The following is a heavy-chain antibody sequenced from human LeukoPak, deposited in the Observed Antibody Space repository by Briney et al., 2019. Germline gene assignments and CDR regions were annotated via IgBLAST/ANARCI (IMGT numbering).Heavy chain of an antibody. J-gene: IGHJ4*02. CDR2: INHSGST. CDR1: GGSISSYY. CDR3: ARLRPKRPWIQLWDRANFDY. V-gene: IGHV4-34*01. D-gene: IGHD5-18*01. Sequence: KASETLSLTCTVSGGSISSYYWSWIRQPPGKGLEWIGEINHSGSTNYNPSLKSRVTISVDTSKNQFSLKLSSVTAADTAVYYCARLRPKRPWIQLWDRANFDYWGQGTLVTVSS.